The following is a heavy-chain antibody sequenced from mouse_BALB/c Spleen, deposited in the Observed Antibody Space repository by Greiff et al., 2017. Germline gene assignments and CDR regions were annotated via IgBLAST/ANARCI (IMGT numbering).Heavy chain of an antibody. CDR3: ARGGNSSYYFDY. Sequence: QVHVKQSGAELVRPGVSVKISCKGSGYTFTDYAMHWVKQSHAKSLEWIGVISTYYGDASYNQKFKGKATMTVDKSSSTAYMELARLTSEDSAIYYCARGGNSSYYFDYWGQGTTLTVSS. J-gene: IGHJ2*01. V-gene: IGHV1S137*01. CDR1: GYTFTDYA. D-gene: IGHD2-1*01. CDR2: ISTYYGDA.